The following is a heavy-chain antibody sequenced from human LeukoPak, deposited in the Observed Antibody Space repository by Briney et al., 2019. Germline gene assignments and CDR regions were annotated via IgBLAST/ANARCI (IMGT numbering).Heavy chain of an antibody. J-gene: IGHJ4*02. CDR1: GFTFSSYA. CDR2: ISGSGGST. Sequence: AGRSLRLSCAASGFTFSSYAMSWVRQAPGKGLEWVSAISGSGGSTYYADSVKGRFTISRDNSKNTLYLQMNSLRAEDTAVYYCAKATSRRDFWSGYPTDYWGQGTLVTVSS. D-gene: IGHD3-3*01. CDR3: AKATSRRDFWSGYPTDY. V-gene: IGHV3-23*01.